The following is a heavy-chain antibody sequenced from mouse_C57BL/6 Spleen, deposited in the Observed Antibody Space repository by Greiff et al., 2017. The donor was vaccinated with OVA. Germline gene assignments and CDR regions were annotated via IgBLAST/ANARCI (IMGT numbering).Heavy chain of an antibody. CDR3: ARGRYYYGSRGYWYFDV. CDR2: FHPYNDDT. V-gene: IGHV1-47*01. D-gene: IGHD1-1*01. CDR1: GYTFTTYP. J-gene: IGHJ1*03. Sequence: QVHVKQSGAELVKPGASVKMSCKASGYTFTTYPIEWMKQNHGKSLEWIGNFHPYNDDTKYNEKFKGKATLTVEKSSSTVYLELSRLTSDDSAVYYCARGRYYYGSRGYWYFDVWGTGTTVTVSS.